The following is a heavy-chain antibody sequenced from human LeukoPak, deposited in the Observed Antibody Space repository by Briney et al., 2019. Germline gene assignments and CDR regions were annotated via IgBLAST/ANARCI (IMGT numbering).Heavy chain of an antibody. J-gene: IGHJ5*02. D-gene: IGHD3-10*01. CDR3: AKDEGLWFGKNNWFDP. V-gene: IGHV3-23*01. Sequence: GGSLRLSCAASGFTFSSYAMSWARQAPGKGLEWVSAISGSGGSTYYADSVKGRFTISRDNSKNTLYLQMNSLRAEDTAVYYCAKDEGLWFGKNNWFDPWGQGTLVTVSS. CDR1: GFTFSSYA. CDR2: ISGSGGST.